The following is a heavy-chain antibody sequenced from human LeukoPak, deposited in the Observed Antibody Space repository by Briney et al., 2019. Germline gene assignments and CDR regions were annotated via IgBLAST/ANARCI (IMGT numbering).Heavy chain of an antibody. CDR1: GFTFSGYA. V-gene: IGHV3-30*04. J-gene: IGHJ4*02. CDR3: ARDASSFTDFAY. CDR2: ISSDGRHE. D-gene: IGHD6-19*01. Sequence: GGSLRLSCAASGFTFSGYAMHWVRQAPGKGLEWVAVISSDGRHEFYADSVKGRFTLSRDNSKNTLYVQMNSLRAEDTAVYYCARDASSFTDFAYWGQGTLVTVSS.